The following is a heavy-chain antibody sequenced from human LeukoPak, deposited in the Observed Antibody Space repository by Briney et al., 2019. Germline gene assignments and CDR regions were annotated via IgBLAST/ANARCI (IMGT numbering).Heavy chain of an antibody. Sequence: GGTLRLSCAASGFTFSSYAMYWVRQAPGKGLEWVSGIFGSGGSTHCADSVKGRFTISRDNSKNTVYLQMNSLRAEGTAVYYCAKTTTGYSSGRFPGWPVDYWGQGTLVTVSS. D-gene: IGHD6-19*01. CDR2: IFGSGGST. V-gene: IGHV3-23*01. J-gene: IGHJ4*02. CDR1: GFTFSSYA. CDR3: AKTTTGYSSGRFPGWPVDY.